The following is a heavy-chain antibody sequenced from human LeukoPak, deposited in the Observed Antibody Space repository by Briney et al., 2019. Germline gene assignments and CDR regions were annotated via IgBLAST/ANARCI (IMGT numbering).Heavy chain of an antibody. V-gene: IGHV4-38-2*01. CDR2: IYTSGST. J-gene: IGHJ6*03. Sequence: SETLSLTCAVSGYSISSGYYWGWIRQPPGKGLEWIGRIYTSGSTNYNPSLKSRVTISVDTSKNQFSLKLSSVTAADTAVYYCARVDYVWGSSYYYYYYMDVWGKGTTVTVSS. CDR1: GYSISSGYY. CDR3: ARVDYVWGSSYYYYYYMDV. D-gene: IGHD3-16*01.